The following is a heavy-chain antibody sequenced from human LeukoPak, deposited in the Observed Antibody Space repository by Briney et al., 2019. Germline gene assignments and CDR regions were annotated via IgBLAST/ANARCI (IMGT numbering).Heavy chain of an antibody. CDR2: IDKKDNFYAT. J-gene: IGHJ5*02. CDR3: TRYSGIYNWLDP. CDR1: GFTFSGSV. Sequence: PGGSLRLACAASGFTFSGSVIHWGRQSSGKGLEWVGHIDKKDNFYATTSAASVTGRFTISRDDSNNPAYLQMNSLKTEDTALYYCTRYSGIYNWLDPWGQRPLLTVSS. V-gene: IGHV3-73*01. D-gene: IGHD1-26*01.